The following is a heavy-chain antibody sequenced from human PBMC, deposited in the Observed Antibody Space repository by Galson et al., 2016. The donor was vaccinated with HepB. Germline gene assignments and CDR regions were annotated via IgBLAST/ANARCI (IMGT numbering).Heavy chain of an antibody. CDR2: FYYTGST. CDR1: GGSISNYY. CDR3: ASERYTDKYASLVFAI. Sequence: ETLSLTCTVSGGSISNYYWPWIRQPPGKGLEWIGYFYYTGSTAYNPSLKSRVTISADTSKNQFSLNLSSVTPADTAIYYCASERYTDKYASLVFAIWGQGTMVTFSS. V-gene: IGHV4-59*01. D-gene: IGHD1-14*01. J-gene: IGHJ3*02.